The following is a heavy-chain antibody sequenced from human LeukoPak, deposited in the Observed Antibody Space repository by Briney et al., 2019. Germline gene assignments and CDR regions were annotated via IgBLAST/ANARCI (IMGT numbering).Heavy chain of an antibody. Sequence: GGSLRLSCAASGFTFSGYSMNWVRQAPGKGLEWVSYIGPSSNAIFYADSVQGRFTISRDNARNSLYLHMHSLRDEDTAVYYCARAAYSSSPDYWGQGTLVAVSS. V-gene: IGHV3-48*02. CDR3: ARAAYSSSPDY. D-gene: IGHD6-13*01. CDR2: IGPSSNAI. CDR1: GFTFSGYS. J-gene: IGHJ4*02.